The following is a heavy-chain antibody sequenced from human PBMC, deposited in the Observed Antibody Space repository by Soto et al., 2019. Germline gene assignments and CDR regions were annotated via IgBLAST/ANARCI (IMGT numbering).Heavy chain of an antibody. CDR3: ARHLYIVATFDY. CDR1: GVSISNFY. J-gene: IGHJ4*02. V-gene: IGHV4-59*08. D-gene: IGHD5-12*01. Sequence: SETLSLTCTVSGVSISNFYWSWIRQPPGKGLEWIGYIYYSGSTDYNPSLKSRVTISVDTSKNQFSLKLSSVTAADTAVYYCARHLYIVATFDYWGQGALVTVSS. CDR2: IYYSGST.